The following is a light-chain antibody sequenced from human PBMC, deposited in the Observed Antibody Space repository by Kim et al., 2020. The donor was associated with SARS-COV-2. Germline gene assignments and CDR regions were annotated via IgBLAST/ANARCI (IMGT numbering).Light chain of an antibody. V-gene: IGLV3-19*01. J-gene: IGLJ2*01. CDR3: NSRDSNDNVV. CDR1: SLRSYY. CDR2: GKN. Sequence: VALGQTVRTTCQGDSLRSYYASWYQQKPGQAPILVIYGKNNRPSGIPDRFSGSSSGSTASLTITGTQAGDEADYYCNSRDSNDNVVFGGGTQLTVL.